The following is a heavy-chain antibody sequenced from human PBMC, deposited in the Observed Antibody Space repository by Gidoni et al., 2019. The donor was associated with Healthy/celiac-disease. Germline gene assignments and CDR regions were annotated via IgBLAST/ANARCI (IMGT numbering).Heavy chain of an antibody. CDR1: GFTFSSYA. J-gene: IGHJ4*02. CDR3: ARVPCGGSCYLFDY. V-gene: IGHV3-30-3*01. D-gene: IGHD2-15*01. CDR2: RSYEGSNT. Sequence: QVQLVESGGGVVQPGRSLILSCEASGFTFSSYAMHWVRQAPGKGLEWVAGRSYEGSNTYSADSVKGRFTISRDNSKNTLYLQMNSLSAEDTAVYYCARVPCGGSCYLFDYWGQGTLVTVSS.